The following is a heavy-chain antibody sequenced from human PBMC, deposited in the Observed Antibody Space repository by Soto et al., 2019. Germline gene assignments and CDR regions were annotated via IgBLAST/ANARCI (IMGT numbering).Heavy chain of an antibody. Sequence: QVQLQESGPGLVKPSGTLSLTCAVSGGSISSDYWWTWARQPPGKGLEWIAEMYHSGSTNYNPSLNSRVTISVDKSNSQISLKLSSVTAADTAVYYCARVLSSGWSRFDYWGQGTLVPVSS. D-gene: IGHD6-19*01. V-gene: IGHV4-4*02. CDR2: MYHSGST. CDR1: GGSISSDYW. CDR3: ARVLSSGWSRFDY. J-gene: IGHJ4*02.